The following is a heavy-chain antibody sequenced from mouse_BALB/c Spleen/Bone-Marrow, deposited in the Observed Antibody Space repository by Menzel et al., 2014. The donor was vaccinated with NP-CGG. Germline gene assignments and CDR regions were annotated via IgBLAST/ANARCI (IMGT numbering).Heavy chain of an antibody. D-gene: IGHD1-1*01. V-gene: IGHV5-4*02. CDR3: ARGSSYFDY. CDR1: GFTFSDYY. J-gene: IGHJ2*01. CDR2: ISDGGSYT. Sequence: EVQGVESGGGLVKPGGSLKLSCAASGFTFSDYYMYWVRQTPEKRLEWVATISDGGSYTYYPDSVKGRFTISRDNAKNNLYLQMGSLKSEDTGMYCCARGSSYFDYWGQGTTVTVSS.